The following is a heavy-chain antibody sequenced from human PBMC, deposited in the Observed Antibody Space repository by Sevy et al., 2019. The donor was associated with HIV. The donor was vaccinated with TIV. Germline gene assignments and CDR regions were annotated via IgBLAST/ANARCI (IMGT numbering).Heavy chain of an antibody. CDR2: IYYSGST. CDR3: ARDVLEWELPSWAGYYYYGMDV. J-gene: IGHJ6*02. Sequence: SETLSLTCTVSGGSVSSGSYYWSWIRQPPGKGLEWIGYIYYSGSTNYNPSLKSRVTISVDTSKSQFSLKLDSVTAADTAVYYCARDVLEWELPSWAGYYYYGMDVWGQGTTVTVSS. V-gene: IGHV4-61*01. CDR1: GGSVSSGSYY. D-gene: IGHD1-26*01.